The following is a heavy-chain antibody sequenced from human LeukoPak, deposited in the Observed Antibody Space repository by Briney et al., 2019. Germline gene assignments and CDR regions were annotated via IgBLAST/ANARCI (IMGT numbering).Heavy chain of an antibody. CDR1: RFTFDKYV. CDR3: ARGFYCCGDCYVDY. Sequence: GGSLRLSSAACRFTFDKYVMTWMRQAPRKGVESGSRIYCNGGSKSYADSVKGRFTISRDNAKNYLYLQMNSLRAEDTALYYCARGFYCCGDCYVDYWGQGTLVTVSS. CDR2: IYCNGGSK. D-gene: IGHD2-21*02. V-gene: IGHV3-20*03. J-gene: IGHJ4*02.